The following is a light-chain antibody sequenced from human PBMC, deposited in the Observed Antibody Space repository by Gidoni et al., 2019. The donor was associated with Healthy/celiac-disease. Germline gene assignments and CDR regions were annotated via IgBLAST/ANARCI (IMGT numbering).Light chain of an antibody. CDR2: DAS. V-gene: IGKV1-5*01. J-gene: IGKJ1*01. Sequence: DIQMTQSPSTLSAYVGDRLTITCRASQSISSWLAWYKQKPGKDPKLLIYDASSLESGVPSRFSGSGYGTEFTLTISSLQPDDFATYYCQQYNSYSWTFGQGTKVEIK. CDR1: QSISSW. CDR3: QQYNSYSWT.